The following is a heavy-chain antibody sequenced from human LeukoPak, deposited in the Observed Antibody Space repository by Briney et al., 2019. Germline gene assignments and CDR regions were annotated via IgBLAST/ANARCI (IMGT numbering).Heavy chain of an antibody. V-gene: IGHV3-48*03. Sequence: GGSLRLSCAASGFTFSSYEMNWVRQAPGKGLEWVSYISSSSSTIYYADSVMGRFTISRDNAKNSLYLQMNSLRAEDTAVYYCARETSYCSGGSCYPGGFDYWGQGTLVTVSS. CDR3: ARETSYCSGGSCYPGGFDY. J-gene: IGHJ4*02. CDR1: GFTFSSYE. CDR2: ISSSSSTI. D-gene: IGHD2-15*01.